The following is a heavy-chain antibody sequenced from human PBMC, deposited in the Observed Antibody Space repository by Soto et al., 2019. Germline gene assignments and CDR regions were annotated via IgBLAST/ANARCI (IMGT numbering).Heavy chain of an antibody. CDR2: ISSSSSAI. Sequence: PGGSLILSCAASGFTFSSYAMNWVRQAPGKGLEWVSYISSSSSAIYYADSVKGRFTISRDNAKNSLYLQMNSLRAEDTAVYYCASSNYFDYWGQGTLVTVSS. J-gene: IGHJ4*02. CDR1: GFTFSSYA. V-gene: IGHV3-48*01. CDR3: ASSNYFDY.